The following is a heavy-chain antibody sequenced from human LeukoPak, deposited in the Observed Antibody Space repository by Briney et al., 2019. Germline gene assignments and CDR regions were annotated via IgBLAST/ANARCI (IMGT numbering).Heavy chain of an antibody. J-gene: IGHJ4*02. CDR1: GFTFSSYA. D-gene: IGHD6-6*01. V-gene: IGHV3-23*01. Sequence: SGGSLRISCAASGFTFSSYAMSWVRQAPGKGLEWVSAISGSGGSTYYADSVKGRFTISRDNSKNTLYLQMNSLRAEDTAVYYCAKADGSIAALFDYWGQGTLVTVSS. CDR3: AKADGSIAALFDY. CDR2: ISGSGGST.